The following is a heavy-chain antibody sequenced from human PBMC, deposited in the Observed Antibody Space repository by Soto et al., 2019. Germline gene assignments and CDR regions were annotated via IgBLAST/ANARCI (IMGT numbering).Heavy chain of an antibody. J-gene: IGHJ4*02. CDR1: GGSISSGGYY. CDR2: IYYSGST. V-gene: IGHV4-31*03. D-gene: IGHD4-17*01. Sequence: QVQLQESGPGLVKPSQTLSLTCTVSGGSISSGGYYWSWIRQHPGKGLEWIGYIYYSGSTYYNPSLKSRVTISVDTSKNQFSLKLSSVTAADTAVYYCARFEGTTVVTPQGWHFDYWGQGTLVTVSS. CDR3: ARFEGTTVVTPQGWHFDY.